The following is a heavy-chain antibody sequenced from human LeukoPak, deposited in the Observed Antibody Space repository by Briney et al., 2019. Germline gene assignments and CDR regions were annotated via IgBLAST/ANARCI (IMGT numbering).Heavy chain of an antibody. Sequence: GGSLRLSCAASGFTVSSNYMSWVRQAPGKGLEWVSSISSSSSYIYYADSVKGRFTISRDNAKNSLYLQMNSLRAEDTAVYYCARAVGQQLDAFDIWGQGTMVTVSS. D-gene: IGHD6-13*01. CDR2: ISSSSSYI. J-gene: IGHJ3*02. CDR1: GFTVSSNY. V-gene: IGHV3-21*01. CDR3: ARAVGQQLDAFDI.